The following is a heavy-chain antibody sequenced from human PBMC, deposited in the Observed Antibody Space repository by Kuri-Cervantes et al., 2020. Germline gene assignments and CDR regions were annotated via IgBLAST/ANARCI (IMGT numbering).Heavy chain of an antibody. V-gene: IGHV3-23*01. CDR3: ANPPYYDFWSGYYRAGYYYGMDV. CDR1: RFTFSNAW. CDR2: ISGSGGST. Sequence: GGSLRLSCAASRFTFSNAWMTWVRQAPGKGLEWVSAISGSGGSTYYADSVKGRFTISRDNSKNTLYLQMNSLRAEDTAVYYCANPPYYDFWSGYYRAGYYYGMDVWGQGTTVTVSS. D-gene: IGHD3-3*01. J-gene: IGHJ6*02.